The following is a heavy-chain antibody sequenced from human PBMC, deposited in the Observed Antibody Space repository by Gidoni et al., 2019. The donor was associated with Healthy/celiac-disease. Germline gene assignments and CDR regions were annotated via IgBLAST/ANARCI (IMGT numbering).Heavy chain of an antibody. CDR1: GCSITSSSYY. J-gene: IGHJ1*01. D-gene: IGHD2-21*02. CDR2: IYYSGST. V-gene: IGHV4-39*01. Sequence: QLQLQESGPGLVKPSETLSLTCTVSGCSITSSSYYWGWIRQPPGKGLEWIGSIYYSGSTYYNPSLKSRVTISVDTSKNQFSLKLSSVTAADTAVYYCASKLLLEAEYFQHWGQGTLVTVSS. CDR3: ASKLLLEAEYFQH.